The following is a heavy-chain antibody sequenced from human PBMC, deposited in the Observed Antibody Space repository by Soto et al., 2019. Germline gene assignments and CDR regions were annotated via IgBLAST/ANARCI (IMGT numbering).Heavy chain of an antibody. J-gene: IGHJ3*02. CDR3: VRWTYLYDSSNIRYGGFDT. V-gene: IGHV4-31*03. CDR1: GVSLNSGDYF. CDR2: ISYSGRT. D-gene: IGHD3-22*01. Sequence: QVQLQESGPGLVKPSQTLSLTCTVSGVSLNSGDYFWSWVRQLPGKGLEWIGYISYSGRTFYSPIMNSRTSISADTSQNHFSLTMTSVIAADTAVYFCVRWTYLYDSSNIRYGGFDTWGQGTKVTVSS.